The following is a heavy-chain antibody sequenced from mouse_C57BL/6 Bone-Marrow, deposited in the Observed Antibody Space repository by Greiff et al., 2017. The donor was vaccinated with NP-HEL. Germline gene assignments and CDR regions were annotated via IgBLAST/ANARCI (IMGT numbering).Heavy chain of an antibody. CDR3: ECEVGIYGGFYGIYVLFAY. D-gene: IGHD2-1*01. J-gene: IGHJ3*01. Sequence: VKLQQPGAELVKPGASVKLSCKASGYTFTSYWMQWVKQRPGQGLEWIGEFDPSDSYTNYNQKFKGKATLTVDTSSSTAYMQLSSLTSEDAAVNYCECEVGIYGGFYGIYVLFAYWGQGTPVTVSA. V-gene: IGHV1-50*01. CDR2: FDPSDSYT. CDR1: GYTFTSYW.